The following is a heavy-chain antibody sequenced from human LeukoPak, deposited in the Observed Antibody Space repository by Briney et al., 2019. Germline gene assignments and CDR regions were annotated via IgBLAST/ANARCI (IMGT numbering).Heavy chain of an antibody. J-gene: IGHJ4*02. Sequence: GASVKFSCKASGYTFTSYGISWVRQAPGQGLEWMGWISAYNGNTNYAQKLQGRVTMTTDTSTSTAYMELRSLRSDDTAVYYCARVAGGVYSSSWYDYWGQGTLVTVSS. CDR3: ARVAGGVYSSSWYDY. D-gene: IGHD6-13*01. CDR1: GYTFTSYG. V-gene: IGHV1-18*01. CDR2: ISAYNGNT.